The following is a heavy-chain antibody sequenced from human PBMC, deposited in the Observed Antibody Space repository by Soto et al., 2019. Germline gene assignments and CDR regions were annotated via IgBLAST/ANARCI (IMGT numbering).Heavy chain of an antibody. CDR3: ARGDRGGFDL. CDR2: IHSDGSRT. J-gene: IGHJ3*01. Sequence: EVQLVESEGGLVQRGGSLRLSCAASGFNFNYYWMHWVRQAPGQGLVRVSHIHSDGSRTTYADSVKGRFTISRDNSKNTVYLQMNSLRAEDTAVYYCARGDRGGFDLWGQGTTVTVSS. D-gene: IGHD2-21*02. CDR1: GFNFNYYW. V-gene: IGHV3-74*01.